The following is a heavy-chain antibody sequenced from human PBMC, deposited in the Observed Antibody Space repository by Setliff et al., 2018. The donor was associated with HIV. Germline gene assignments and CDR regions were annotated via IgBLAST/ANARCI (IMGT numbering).Heavy chain of an antibody. CDR3: ARELRGYSGHDVA. J-gene: IGHJ4*02. V-gene: IGHV1-46*01. CDR2: INPSGGSP. CDR1: GYTFTSYY. Sequence: ASVKVSCKASGYTFTSYYMNWVRQAPGQGLEWMGIINPSGGSPTYAQKFQGRVAMTRDTSTSTVYMELSSLRSEDTAVYYCARELRGYSGHDVAWGQGTLVTVSS. D-gene: IGHD5-12*01.